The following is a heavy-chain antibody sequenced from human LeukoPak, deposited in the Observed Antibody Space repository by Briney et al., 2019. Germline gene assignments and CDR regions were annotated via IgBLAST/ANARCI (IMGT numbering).Heavy chain of an antibody. V-gene: IGHV4-59*08. CDR1: GGSLTSYY. CDR2: IYYSGST. J-gene: IGHJ4*02. D-gene: IGHD3-3*01. Sequence: SETLSLTCTVSGGSLTSYYWSWIRQPPGEGLEWVGYIYYSGSTSYNPSLKRRVTISLDTSKNQFSLKMSSVTAADTAVYYCARHDFWRTFDYWGQGTLVTVSS. CDR3: ARHDFWRTFDY.